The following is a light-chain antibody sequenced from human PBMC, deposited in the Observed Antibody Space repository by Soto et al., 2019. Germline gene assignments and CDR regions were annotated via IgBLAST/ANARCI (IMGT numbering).Light chain of an antibody. V-gene: IGKV3D-20*02. J-gene: IGKJ5*01. CDR3: QQGGDWPPIT. CDR2: GAS. CDR1: QSVSSSY. Sequence: EIVLTQSPGTLSLSPGERATLSCRASQSVSSSYLAWYQQKPGQAPRLLIYGASSRATGIPDRFSGSGSGTDFTLTISSLEPEDSAVYYCQQGGDWPPITFGQGTRLEI.